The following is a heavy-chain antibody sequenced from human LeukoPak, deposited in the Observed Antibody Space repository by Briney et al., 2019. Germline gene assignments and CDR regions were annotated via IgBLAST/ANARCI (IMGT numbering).Heavy chain of an antibody. V-gene: IGHV3-23*01. CDR1: GFSFSNYA. J-gene: IGHJ6*02. Sequence: GGSLRLSCAASGFSFSNYAMSWVRQAPGKGLEWVSVIDGSGGSTYYADSVKGRFTISRDNSKNTLYLQMNSLRAEDTAVYYCAKVYYDILTGYRVDGMDVWGQGTTVTVSS. CDR2: IDGSGGST. CDR3: AKVYYDILTGYRVDGMDV. D-gene: IGHD3-9*01.